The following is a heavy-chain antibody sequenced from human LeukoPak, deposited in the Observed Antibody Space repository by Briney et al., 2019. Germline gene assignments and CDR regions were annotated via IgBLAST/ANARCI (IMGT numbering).Heavy chain of an antibody. D-gene: IGHD3-22*01. CDR2: TYYSGST. CDR3: AREGSYYDSSGYVDAFDI. CDR1: GGSISSGSYY. Sequence: SETLSLTCTVSGGSISSGSYYWSWIRQPPGKGLEWIGYTYYSGSTSYNPSLKSRVTISVDTSKNQFSLKLSSVTAADTAVYYCAREGSYYDSSGYVDAFDIWGQGTMVTVSS. J-gene: IGHJ3*02. V-gene: IGHV4-61*01.